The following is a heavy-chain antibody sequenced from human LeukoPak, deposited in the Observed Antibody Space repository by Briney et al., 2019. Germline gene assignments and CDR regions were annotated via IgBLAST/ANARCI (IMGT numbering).Heavy chain of an antibody. CDR3: ARGQDCDSPTCSLSGFDP. Sequence: ASVEVSCKASGYTFTTYAANWVRQAPGQGLEWMGWINTNTGNLTYAQGFAGRFVFSLDTSVSTAYLQISSLKAEDTAVYYCARGQDCDSPTCSLSGFDPWGQGTLVTVSS. CDR2: INTNTGNL. V-gene: IGHV7-4-1*02. J-gene: IGHJ5*02. CDR1: GYTFTTYA. D-gene: IGHD2-2*01.